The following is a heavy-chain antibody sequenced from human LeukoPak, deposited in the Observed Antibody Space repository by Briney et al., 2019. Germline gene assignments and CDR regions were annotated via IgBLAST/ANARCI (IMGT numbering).Heavy chain of an antibody. J-gene: IGHJ5*02. Sequence: ASVKVSCKASGYTFTSYGISWVRQAPGQGLEWMGWISAYNGNTNYAQKLQGRVTMTTDTYTSTAYMELRSLRSDDTAVYYCARTVYSAGYRSLWFDPWGQGTLVTVSS. V-gene: IGHV1-18*01. CDR1: GYTFTSYG. CDR2: ISAYNGNT. CDR3: ARTVYSAGYRSLWFDP. D-gene: IGHD3-16*02.